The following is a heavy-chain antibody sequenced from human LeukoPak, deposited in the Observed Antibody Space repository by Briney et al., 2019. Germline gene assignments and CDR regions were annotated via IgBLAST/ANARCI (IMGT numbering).Heavy chain of an antibody. Sequence: GGSLRLSCAASGFTFSSYDMSWVRQAPGKGLEWVSIISGTAFSTYYADSVRGRLTISRDNSKNTLYLQMNSLRAEDTAVYYCAKDTGSGYDYFSYYFDFWGQGTLVTVSS. CDR1: GFTFSSYD. D-gene: IGHD5-12*01. CDR2: ISGTAFST. CDR3: AKDTGSGYDYFSYYFDF. V-gene: IGHV3-23*01. J-gene: IGHJ4*02.